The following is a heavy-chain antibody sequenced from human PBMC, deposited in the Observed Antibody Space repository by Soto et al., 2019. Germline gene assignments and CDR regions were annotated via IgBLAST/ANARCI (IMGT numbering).Heavy chain of an antibody. CDR2: ISYSGTT. J-gene: IGHJ4*02. CDR1: RGSISNYF. Sequence: SETLSLTCTVSRGSISNYFWTWIRQPPGRGLEWIGYISYSGTTNYNASLKSRVTISVDTPANQFSLRVRSVTAADTAVYYCAYHYDFWSGYHYWGQGTLVTVSS. CDR3: AYHYDFWSGYHY. V-gene: IGHV4-59*01. D-gene: IGHD3-3*01.